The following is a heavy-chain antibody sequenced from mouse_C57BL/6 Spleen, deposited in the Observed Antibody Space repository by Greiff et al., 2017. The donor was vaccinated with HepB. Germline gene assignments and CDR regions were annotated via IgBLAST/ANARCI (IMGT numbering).Heavy chain of an antibody. CDR2: INPNNGGT. CDR3: GREFYYSKPYYFDY. CDR1: GYTFTDYN. D-gene: IGHD2-5*01. J-gene: IGHJ2*01. Sequence: EVQLQQSGPELVKPGASVKMSCKASGYTFTDYNMHWVKQSHGKSLEWIGYINPNNGGTSYNQKFKGKATLTVNKSSSTAYMELRSLTSEDSAVYYCGREFYYSKPYYFDYWGQGTTLTVSS. V-gene: IGHV1-22*01.